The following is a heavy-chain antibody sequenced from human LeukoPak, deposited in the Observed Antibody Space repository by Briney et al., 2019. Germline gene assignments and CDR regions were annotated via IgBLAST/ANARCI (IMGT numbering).Heavy chain of an antibody. CDR3: ARRLGYCSSTSCYPFDY. D-gene: IGHD2-2*01. J-gene: IGHJ4*02. CDR1: GFTFSSFA. V-gene: IGHV3-30*03. CDR2: ILYDGRIK. Sequence: GGSLRLSCAASGFTFSSFAMHWVRQAPGKGLEWVAVILYDGRIKYYGDSVNGRFTISRDNAKNSLYLQMNSLRAEDTAVYYCARRLGYCSSTSCYPFDYWGQGTLVTVSS.